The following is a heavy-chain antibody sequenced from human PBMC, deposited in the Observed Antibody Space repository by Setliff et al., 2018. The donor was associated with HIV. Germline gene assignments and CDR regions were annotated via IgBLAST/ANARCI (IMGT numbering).Heavy chain of an antibody. J-gene: IGHJ1*01. CDR3: ARVPTSSWYVTTQRTKEYFHH. CDR2: IYYSGNT. CDR1: GGSIKSSSYY. D-gene: IGHD6-13*01. Sequence: SETLSLTCTVSGGSIKSSSYYWGWIRQPPGKGLEWIGSIYYSGNTYYNPSLKSRVTTSEDTSRNQFSLRLSSVTAADTAIYYCARVPTSSWYVTTQRTKEYFHHWGQGTLVTVSS. V-gene: IGHV4-39*07.